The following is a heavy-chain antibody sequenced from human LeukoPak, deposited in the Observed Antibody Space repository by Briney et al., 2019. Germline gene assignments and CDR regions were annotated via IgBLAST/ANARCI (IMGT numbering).Heavy chain of an antibody. CDR1: GYTFTSYD. CDR3: ASTTMIEGDAFDI. Sequence: GASVKVSCKASGYTFTSYDINWARQATRQGLEWMGWMNPNSGNTGYAQKFQGRVTITRDTSISTAYMELSSLRSEDTAVYYCASTTMIEGDAFDIWGQGTMVTVSS. J-gene: IGHJ3*02. V-gene: IGHV1-8*03. CDR2: MNPNSGNT. D-gene: IGHD3-22*01.